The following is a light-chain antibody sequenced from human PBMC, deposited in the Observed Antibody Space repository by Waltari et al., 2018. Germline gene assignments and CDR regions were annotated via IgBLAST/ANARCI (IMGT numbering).Light chain of an antibody. CDR3: QQYNNWPRST. Sequence: EIVMTQSPATLSVSPGERATLSCRASQSVTSNLAWYRQKPGQAPRLLIYGASTRATGIPARFSGSGSGTEFTLTISSLQSEDFAVYYCQQYNNWPRSTFSQGTKVEIK. J-gene: IGKJ1*01. CDR2: GAS. CDR1: QSVTSN. V-gene: IGKV3-15*01.